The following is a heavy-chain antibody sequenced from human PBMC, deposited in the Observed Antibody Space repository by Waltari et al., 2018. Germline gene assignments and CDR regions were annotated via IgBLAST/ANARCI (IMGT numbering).Heavy chain of an antibody. J-gene: IGHJ6*02. CDR3: ARAVHDILTGYSRYYGMDV. Sequence: QVQLQESGPGLVKPSETLSLTCTVSGGSISSSYWTWTPQPPGKGLEWIGYIYYSGSTNYNPSLKSRVTISVDTSKNQFSLKLSSVTAADTAVYYCARAVHDILTGYSRYYGMDVRGQGTTVTVSS. V-gene: IGHV4-59*01. CDR1: GGSISSSY. D-gene: IGHD3-9*01. CDR2: IYYSGST.